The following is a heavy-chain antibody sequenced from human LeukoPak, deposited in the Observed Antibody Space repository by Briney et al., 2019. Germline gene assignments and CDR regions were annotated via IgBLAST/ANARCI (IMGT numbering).Heavy chain of an antibody. CDR2: ISGSGGST. CDR3: AKLRCTNGVCYNVGAFDI. J-gene: IGHJ3*02. Sequence: GGSLRLSCAASGFTFSSYAMSWVRQAPGKGLEWVSAISGSGGSTYYADSVKGRFTISRDNSKNTLYLQMNSLRAEDTAVYYCAKLRCTNGVCYNVGAFDIWGQGTMVTVSS. D-gene: IGHD2-8*01. V-gene: IGHV3-23*01. CDR1: GFTFSSYA.